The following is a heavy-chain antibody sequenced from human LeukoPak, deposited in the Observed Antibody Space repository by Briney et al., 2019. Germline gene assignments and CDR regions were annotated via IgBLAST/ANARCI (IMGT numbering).Heavy chain of an antibody. D-gene: IGHD3-10*01. V-gene: IGHV1-69*05. CDR1: GGTFSTYA. CDR2: IIPVFDKA. Sequence: ASVKVSCKASGGTFSTYAISWVRQAPGQGLEWMGGIIPVFDKANYAQKFQGRVTITRDTSASTAHMVLSSLRSEDTAVYYCARDTPSYGVYFDYWGQGTLVTVSS. CDR3: ARDTPSYGVYFDY. J-gene: IGHJ4*02.